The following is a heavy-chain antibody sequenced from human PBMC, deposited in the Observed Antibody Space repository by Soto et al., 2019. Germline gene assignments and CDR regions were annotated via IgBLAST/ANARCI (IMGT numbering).Heavy chain of an antibody. J-gene: IGHJ4*02. CDR1: GGSISSYY. D-gene: IGHD3-3*01. V-gene: IGHV4-59*08. CDR3: ARSPPYYDFWSGYYDYFDY. CDR2: IYCSGST. Sequence: SETLSLTCTVSGGSISSYYWSWIRQPPGKGLEWIGYIYCSGSTNYNPSLKSRVTISVDTSKNQFSLKLSSVTAADTAVYYCARSPPYYDFWSGYYDYFDYWGQGTLVTVSS.